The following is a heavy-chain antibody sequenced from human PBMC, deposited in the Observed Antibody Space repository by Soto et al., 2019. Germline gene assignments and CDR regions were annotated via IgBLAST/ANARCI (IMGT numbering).Heavy chain of an antibody. V-gene: IGHV1-2*04. D-gene: IGHD5-18*01. CDR2: INPNSGGT. CDR1: GYTFTGYY. J-gene: IGHJ6*02. Sequence: ASVKVSFKASGYTFTGYYMHWLRQAPGQGLEWMGWINPNSGGTNYAQKFQGWVTMTRDTSISTAYMELSRLRSDDTAVYYCASGDTAMVKSYYYYYGMDVWGQGTTVTVSS. CDR3: ASGDTAMVKSYYYYYGMDV.